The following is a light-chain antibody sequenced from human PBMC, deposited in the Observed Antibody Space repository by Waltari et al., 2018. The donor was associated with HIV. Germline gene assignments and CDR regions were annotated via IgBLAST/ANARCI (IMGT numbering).Light chain of an antibody. Sequence: DIVMTQSPDPLGVSVGERATTNCKSSQSVLFSSNNKNYLSWYQQKPGQPPKLLIYWASTRESGVPDRFGGSGSGTDFTLTISSLQAEDVAVYYCQQYYNIPPTFGQGTRLEIK. V-gene: IGKV4-1*01. CDR3: QQYYNIPPT. J-gene: IGKJ5*01. CDR2: WAS. CDR1: QSVLFSSNNKNY.